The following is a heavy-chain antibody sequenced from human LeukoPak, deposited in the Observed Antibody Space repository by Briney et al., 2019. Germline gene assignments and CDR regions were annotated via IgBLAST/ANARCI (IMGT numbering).Heavy chain of an antibody. CDR1: GGSITDHF. CDR2: MHHSGSA. D-gene: IGHD3-16*01. V-gene: IGHV4-59*11. CDR3: ARNLGDTVNWFDP. Sequence: SETLSLTCTVSGGSITDHFWSWVRRSPGKGLEWIGFMHHSGSANSNPSLRSRVTISMDTSKNQFSLKMASVTAADTAVYYCARNLGDTVNWFDPWGQGTLVTVSS. J-gene: IGHJ5*02.